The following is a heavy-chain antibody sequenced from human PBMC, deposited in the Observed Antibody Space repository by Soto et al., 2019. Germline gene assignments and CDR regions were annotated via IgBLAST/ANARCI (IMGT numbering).Heavy chain of an antibody. D-gene: IGHD3-3*01. V-gene: IGHV1-18*04. CDR3: AAWSGYLYNYYYYGMDV. CDR2: INPYNANT. Sequence: ASVKVSCKTSGYTFTNHGINWVRQAPGQGLEWMGWINPYNANTNYAQKLQGRVTMTTDTSTSTAYMELSSLRSEDTAVYYCAAWSGYLYNYYYYGMDVWGQGTTVTVSS. CDR1: GYTFTNHG. J-gene: IGHJ6*02.